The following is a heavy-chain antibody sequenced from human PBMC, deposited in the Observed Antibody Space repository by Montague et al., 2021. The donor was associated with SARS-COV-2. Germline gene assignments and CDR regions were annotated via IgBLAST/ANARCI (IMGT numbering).Heavy chain of an antibody. V-gene: IGHV4-61*02. J-gene: IGHJ4*02. CDR2: IYTSGST. Sequence: TLSLTCTVSGGSISSGSYYWSWIRQPAGKGLEWIGRIYTSGSTNYNPSLKSRVTISVDTSKNQFSLKLSSVTAADTAVYYCARVVGFDFDYGGQGTLVTVSS. CDR3: ARVVGFDFDY. D-gene: IGHD2-21*01. CDR1: GGSISSGSYY.